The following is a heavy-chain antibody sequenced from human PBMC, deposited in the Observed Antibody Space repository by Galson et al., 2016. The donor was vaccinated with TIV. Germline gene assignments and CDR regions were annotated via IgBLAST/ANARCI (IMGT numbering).Heavy chain of an antibody. D-gene: IGHD5-18*01. V-gene: IGHV3-9*01. CDR2: ISSNSVYL. CDR3: AKARGYSYGSPQAYYYGMDV. CDR1: GFTFHDYG. J-gene: IGHJ6*02. Sequence: SLRLSCAASGFTFHDYGMHWVRQVLGKGLEWVSGISSNSVYLGYADSVKGRFTISRDNAKNSLYLQMNSLRPEDTALYYCAKARGYSYGSPQAYYYGMDVWGQGTTVTVSS.